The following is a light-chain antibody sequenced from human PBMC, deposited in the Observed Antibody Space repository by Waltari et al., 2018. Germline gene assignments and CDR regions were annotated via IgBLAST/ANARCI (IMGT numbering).Light chain of an antibody. CDR2: RAS. V-gene: IGKV1-5*03. Sequence: DIQLPQSHSTLPASVGDRAPITCRASQTIDTWAAWYQQKPGKAPQLLIYRASTLQSGVPSRFSGGGYGTEFTLTISGLQPDDFATYYCQQCNGSPWTFGQGTKVEIK. J-gene: IGKJ1*01. CDR3: QQCNGSPWT. CDR1: QTIDTW.